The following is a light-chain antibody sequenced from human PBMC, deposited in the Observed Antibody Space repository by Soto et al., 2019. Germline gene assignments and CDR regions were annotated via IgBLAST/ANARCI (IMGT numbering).Light chain of an antibody. V-gene: IGLV4-69*01. CDR3: QTLDTGIQV. J-gene: IGLJ3*02. CDR1: SGHSNYA. CDR2: VNSDGSH. Sequence: QSVLTQSPSASASLGASVKFTCTLNSGHSNYAIAWRQQRPEKGPRYLMKVNSDGSHNKGDGIPDRFSGSSSGAERYLAISSLQSEDEADYYCQTLDTGIQVFGGGTKLTVL.